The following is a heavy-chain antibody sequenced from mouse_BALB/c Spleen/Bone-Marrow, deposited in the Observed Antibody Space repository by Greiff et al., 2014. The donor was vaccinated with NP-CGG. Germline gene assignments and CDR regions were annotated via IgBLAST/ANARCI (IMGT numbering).Heavy chain of an antibody. CDR2: IDPAKGNT. CDR3: ARWEYYAMDY. Sequence: VQLKETGAELLKPGGPVKLSCTASGFKIQDTYMHWGKKRPGQGLGGFGRIDPAKGNTKYDPKFQGKATITADTSSNTASLQLSSLTSEDTAVYYCARWEYYAMDYWGQGTSVTVSS. J-gene: IGHJ4*01. CDR1: GFKIQDTY. V-gene: IGHV14-3*02. D-gene: IGHD4-1*01.